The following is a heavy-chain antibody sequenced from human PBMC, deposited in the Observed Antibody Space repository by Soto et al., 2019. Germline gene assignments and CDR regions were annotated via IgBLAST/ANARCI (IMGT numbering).Heavy chain of an antibody. J-gene: IGHJ4*02. CDR3: AKWQPGSTSPFDY. D-gene: IGHD3-10*01. Sequence: QLLESGGSLVQPGGSLRLSCAASGFTFSSYAMSWVRQAPGKGLEWVSAISGSGGSTYYADSVKGRFTISRDNSKNTLYLQMNSLGAEDTAVYYCAKWQPGSTSPFDYWGQGTLVTVSS. CDR1: GFTFSSYA. CDR2: ISGSGGST. V-gene: IGHV3-23*01.